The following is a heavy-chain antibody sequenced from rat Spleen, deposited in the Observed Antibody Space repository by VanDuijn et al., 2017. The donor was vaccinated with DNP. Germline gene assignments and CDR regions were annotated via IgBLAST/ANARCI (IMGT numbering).Heavy chain of an antibody. V-gene: IGHV5-7*01. Sequence: EVQLVESGGGLVQPGRSLKLSCAVSRITFSDYYMAWVRQAPTKGLEWVATISDDGGSTYYRDSVKGRFTISRDNAKSTLYLQMDSLRSEDTATYYCARSDSYGFPYWGQGTLVTVSS. CDR1: RITFSDYY. CDR2: ISDDGGST. J-gene: IGHJ3*01. CDR3: ARSDSYGFPY. D-gene: IGHD1-2*01.